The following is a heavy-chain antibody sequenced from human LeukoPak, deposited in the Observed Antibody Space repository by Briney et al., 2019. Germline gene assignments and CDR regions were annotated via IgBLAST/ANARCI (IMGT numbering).Heavy chain of an antibody. V-gene: IGHV1-69*13. Sequence: GASVKVSCKASGGTFSSYAISWVRQAPGQGLEWMGGIIPIFGTANYAQKFQGRVTITADESTSTAYMELSSLRSEDTAVYYCARDWGYYDSSGYFQFEYFQHWGQGTLVTVSS. J-gene: IGHJ1*01. CDR3: ARDWGYYDSSGYFQFEYFQH. D-gene: IGHD3-22*01. CDR2: IIPIFGTA. CDR1: GGTFSSYA.